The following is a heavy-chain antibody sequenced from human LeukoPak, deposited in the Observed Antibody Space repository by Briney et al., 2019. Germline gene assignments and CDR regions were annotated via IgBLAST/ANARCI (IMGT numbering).Heavy chain of an antibody. Sequence: SETLSLTCTVSGGSISSYYWSWIRQPAGKGLEWIGRIHTSGSTNYNPSLKSRVTMSVDTSKNQFTLKLRSVTAADTAVYYCARKGLRLLDWLSEYFFDYWGQGNVVTVSS. V-gene: IGHV4-4*07. CDR2: IHTSGST. CDR3: ARKGLRLLDWLSEYFFDY. CDR1: GGSISSYY. J-gene: IGHJ4*02. D-gene: IGHD3-3*01.